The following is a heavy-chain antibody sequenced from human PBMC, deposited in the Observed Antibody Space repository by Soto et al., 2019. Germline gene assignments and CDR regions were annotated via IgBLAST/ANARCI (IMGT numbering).Heavy chain of an antibody. J-gene: IGHJ6*01. V-gene: IGHV1-58*01. Sequence: GASVKVSCKASGFTFTSSAVQWVRQARGQRLEWIGWIVVGSGNTNYAQKFQERVTITRDMSTSTAYMELSSLRSEDTAVYYCARFLWHLRGVSFNGIWAQRTSDTVSA. CDR1: GFTFTSSA. CDR2: IVVGSGNT. D-gene: IGHD3-10*01. CDR3: ARFLWHLRGVSFNGI.